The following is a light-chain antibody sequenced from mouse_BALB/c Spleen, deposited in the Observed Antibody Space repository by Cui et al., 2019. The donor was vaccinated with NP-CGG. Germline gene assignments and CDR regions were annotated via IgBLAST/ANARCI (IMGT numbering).Light chain of an antibody. CDR3: ALWYSNHWV. J-gene: IGLJ1*01. CDR1: TGAVTSNNY. CDR2: GTN. Sequence: QTLVIQESHRTTSPGETVTLTCRSSTGAVTSNNYANWVQEKPDHLFTGLIGGTNNRAPGVPARFSGSLIGDKAALTITGAQTEDEAIYFCALWYSNHWVFGGGTKLTVL. V-gene: IGLV1*01.